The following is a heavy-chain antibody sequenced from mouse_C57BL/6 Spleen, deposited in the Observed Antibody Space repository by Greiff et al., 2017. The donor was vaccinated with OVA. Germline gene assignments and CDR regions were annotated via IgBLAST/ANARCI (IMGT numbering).Heavy chain of an antibody. CDR2: INPNYGTT. CDR1: GYSFTDYN. D-gene: IGHD2-5*01. Sequence: EVQLQQSGPELVKPGASVKISCKASGYSFTDYNMNWVKQSNGKSLEWIGVINPNYGTTSYNQKFKGKATLPVDQSSSTAYMQLTSLTSEDSEFSYCERGAYYSNPFAYWGQGTLVTVSA. J-gene: IGHJ3*01. V-gene: IGHV1-39*01. CDR3: ERGAYYSNPFAY.